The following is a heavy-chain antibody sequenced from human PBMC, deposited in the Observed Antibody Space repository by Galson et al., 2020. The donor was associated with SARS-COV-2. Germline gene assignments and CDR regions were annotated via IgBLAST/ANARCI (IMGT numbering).Heavy chain of an antibody. Sequence: GGSLRLSCAASGFTFSTYSMHWVRQAPGKGLEWISFINYGSNTIYYADSVKGRFTISRDNAKNSLYLQMNSLRAQDTALYYCVRAVVPASAEGTTPHYYGMDVWGQGTTVTVSS. CDR2: INYGSNTI. J-gene: IGHJ6*02. V-gene: IGHV3-48*04. CDR3: VRAVVPASAEGTTPHYYGMDV. CDR1: GFTFSTYS. D-gene: IGHD2-2*01.